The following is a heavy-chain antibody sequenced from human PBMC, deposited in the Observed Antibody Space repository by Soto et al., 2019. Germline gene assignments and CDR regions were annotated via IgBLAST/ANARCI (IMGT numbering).Heavy chain of an antibody. CDR1: GGSISSGGYY. CDR2: INHSGSA. Sequence: SETLSLTCTVSGGSISSGGYYWSWIRQPPGKGLEWIGEINHSGSAYYNPSLKSRVTISVDTSNNQFSLELSSVTAADTAVYYCARGLITGSHYSGGWYYFDSWGQGTQVTVSS. V-gene: IGHV4-39*07. CDR3: ARGLITGSHYSGGWYYFDS. D-gene: IGHD6-19*01. J-gene: IGHJ4*02.